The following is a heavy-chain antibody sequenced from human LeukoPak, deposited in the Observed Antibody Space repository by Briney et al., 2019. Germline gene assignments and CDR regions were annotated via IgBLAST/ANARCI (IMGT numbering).Heavy chain of an antibody. J-gene: IGHJ4*02. V-gene: IGHV1-69*13. CDR1: GGTFSSYA. CDR2: IIPIFGTA. CDR3: AKASGWSNYFDY. D-gene: IGHD6-19*01. Sequence: SVKVSCKASGGTFSSYAISWVRQAPGQGLEWMGGIIPIFGTANYEQKFQGRVTVTADESTSTAYMELSSLRSEDTAVYYCAKASGWSNYFDYWGQGTLVTVSS.